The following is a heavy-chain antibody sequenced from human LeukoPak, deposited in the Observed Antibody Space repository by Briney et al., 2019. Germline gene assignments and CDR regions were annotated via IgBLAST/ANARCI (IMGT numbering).Heavy chain of an antibody. CDR3: ARWVRAVRGEEKNWFDP. Sequence: ASVKVSCKVSGYTLTELSMHWVRQAPGKGLEWMGGFDPEDGETIYAQKFQGRVTMTEDTSTDTAYMELSSLRSEDTAVYYCARWVRAVRGEEKNWFDPWGQGTLVTVSS. CDR2: FDPEDGET. J-gene: IGHJ5*02. D-gene: IGHD5-24*01. CDR1: GYTLTELS. V-gene: IGHV1-24*01.